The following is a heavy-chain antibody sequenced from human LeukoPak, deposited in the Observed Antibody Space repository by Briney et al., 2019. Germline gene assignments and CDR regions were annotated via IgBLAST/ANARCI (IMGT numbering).Heavy chain of an antibody. CDR1: GFTFSTYG. J-gene: IGHJ4*02. CDR2: MWCDGSNK. V-gene: IGHV3-33*01. CDR3: TRRGHGYNFDY. Sequence: PGGSLRLSCAASGFTFSTYGMPWVRQAPGKGLEWVAVMWCDGSNKYYADSVKGRFTISRDNSKNTLYLQMDSLRAEDTAIYYCTRRGHGYNFDYWGQGTLVTVSS. D-gene: IGHD5-24*01.